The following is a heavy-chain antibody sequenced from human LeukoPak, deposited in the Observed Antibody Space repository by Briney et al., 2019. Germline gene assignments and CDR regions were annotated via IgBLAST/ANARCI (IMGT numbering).Heavy chain of an antibody. D-gene: IGHD2-15*01. CDR2: ISYDGSNK. Sequence: GGSLRLSCAASGFTFSSYAMHWVRQAPGKGLEWVAVISYDGSNKYYADSVKGRFTISRDNSKNTLYLQMNSLRAEDTAVYYCARDGIVVVAEPAVHWFGPWGQGTLVTVSS. V-gene: IGHV3-30*04. J-gene: IGHJ5*02. CDR1: GFTFSSYA. CDR3: ARDGIVVVAEPAVHWFGP.